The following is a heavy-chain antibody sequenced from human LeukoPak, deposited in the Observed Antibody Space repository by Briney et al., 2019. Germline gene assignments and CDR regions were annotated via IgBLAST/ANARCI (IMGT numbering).Heavy chain of an antibody. CDR1: GFTFNNYE. CDR2: ISISGTII. D-gene: IGHD6-19*01. J-gene: IGHJ4*02. V-gene: IGHV3-48*03. Sequence: GGSLRLSCTASGFTFNNYEFNWVRQAPEKGLEWLSYISISGTIIYYAGSVKGRFTISRDDAKNSVFLQMNSLRAEDTAIYYCARELRVAGESGDFAYWGQGTLVTVSS. CDR3: ARELRVAGESGDFAY.